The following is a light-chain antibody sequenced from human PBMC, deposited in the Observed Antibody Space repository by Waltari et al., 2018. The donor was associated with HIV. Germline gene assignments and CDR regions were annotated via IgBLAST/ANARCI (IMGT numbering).Light chain of an antibody. CDR2: SNN. V-gene: IGLV1-44*01. CDR3: AAWDDSLNAWV. Sequence: QSVLTQPPSASGTPGQRVTISCSGSSPNIGSNTVNWYQQLPGTAPKLLIYSNNAGSSGVPDRCSGSKSGPSAALAISGLQSEDEADYYCAAWDDSLNAWVFGGGTKLTVL. J-gene: IGLJ3*02. CDR1: SPNIGSNT.